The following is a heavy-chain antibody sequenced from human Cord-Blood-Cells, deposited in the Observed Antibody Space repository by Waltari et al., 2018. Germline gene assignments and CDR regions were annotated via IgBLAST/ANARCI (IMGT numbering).Heavy chain of an antibody. J-gene: IGHJ4*02. CDR1: GYSFTSYW. Sequence: EVQLVQSGAEVKKPRESLKISCKGSGYSFTSYWIGWVRQMPGKGLEWKARIYPGNSESRYSPAFQGQVTIPADKSSSTADLQWSRLKASDTAMYYCARTYYDFWSGYYYCDYWGQGTLVAVSA. CDR3: ARTYYDFWSGYYYCDY. D-gene: IGHD3-3*01. CDR2: IYPGNSES. V-gene: IGHV5-51*01.